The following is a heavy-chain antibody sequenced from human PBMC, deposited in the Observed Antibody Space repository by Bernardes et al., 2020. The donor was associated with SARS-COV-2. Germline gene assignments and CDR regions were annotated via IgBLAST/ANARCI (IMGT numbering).Heavy chain of an antibody. CDR3: ARVKDQGYYDQSTQSIRTPEYFQH. CDR1: GYTFTSYD. Sequence: ASVKVSCKASGYTFTSYDINWVRQATGQGLEWMGWMNPNSGNTGYAQKFQGRVTMTRDTSISTAYMELSSLRSEDTAVYYCARVKDQGYYDQSTQSIRTPEYFQHWGQGTLVTVSS. D-gene: IGHD3-22*01. J-gene: IGHJ1*01. V-gene: IGHV1-8*01. CDR2: MNPNSGNT.